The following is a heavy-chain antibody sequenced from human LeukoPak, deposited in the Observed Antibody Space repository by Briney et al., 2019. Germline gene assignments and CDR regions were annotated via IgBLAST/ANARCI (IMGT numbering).Heavy chain of an antibody. D-gene: IGHD3-22*01. CDR2: IYYSGST. V-gene: IGHV4-39*01. CDR3: ARLAYYYDSSGYYYAFDI. CDR1: GGSISSSSYY. Sequence: SETLSLTCTVSGGSISSSSYYWGWIRQPPGKGLEWIGSIYYSGSTYYNPSLKSRVTISVDTSKNQFSLKPSSVTAADTAVYYCARLAYYYDSSGYYYAFDIWGQGTMVTVSS. J-gene: IGHJ3*02.